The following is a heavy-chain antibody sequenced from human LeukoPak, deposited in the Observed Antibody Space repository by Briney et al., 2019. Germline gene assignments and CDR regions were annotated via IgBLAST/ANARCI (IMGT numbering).Heavy chain of an antibody. J-gene: IGHJ4*02. Sequence: ASVKVSCKASGYTFTSYGISWVRQAPGQGLEWMGRINPNSGGTKYAQKFQNRVTMTSDTSVSTAYMELNGLRSDDTAIYYCTRPWIQLWTPDFDHWGQGTLVTVSS. CDR2: INPNSGGT. CDR1: GYTFTSYG. CDR3: TRPWIQLWTPDFDH. V-gene: IGHV1-2*06. D-gene: IGHD5-18*01.